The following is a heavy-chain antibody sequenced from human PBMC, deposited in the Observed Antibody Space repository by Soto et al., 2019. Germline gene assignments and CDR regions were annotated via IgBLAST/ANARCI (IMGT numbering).Heavy chain of an antibody. Sequence: ETLSLTCTVSGGSISSYYWNWIRQPAGKGLEWIGRIYTSGSTNYNPSLKSRVTMSVDASKNQFSLKLSSVTAADTAVYYCARACSSNSCYDVFDYWGQGTLVTVSS. CDR1: GGSISSYY. CDR2: IYTSGST. CDR3: ARACSSNSCYDVFDY. V-gene: IGHV4-4*07. J-gene: IGHJ4*02. D-gene: IGHD2-2*01.